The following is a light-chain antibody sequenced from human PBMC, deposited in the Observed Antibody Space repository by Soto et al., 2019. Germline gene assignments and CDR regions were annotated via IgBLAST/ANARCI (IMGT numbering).Light chain of an antibody. V-gene: IGKV3-15*01. CDR3: HQYSNPPHT. J-gene: IGKJ2*01. CDR2: GAS. Sequence: IVMTQSPATLSVSPGERATLSCRASQSISSNLAWYQQKPGQAPRLLMYGASTRATGIPARFSGSGSGTDFTLTISSLQSEDFAVYYCHQYSNPPHTFGQGTKLEIK. CDR1: QSISSN.